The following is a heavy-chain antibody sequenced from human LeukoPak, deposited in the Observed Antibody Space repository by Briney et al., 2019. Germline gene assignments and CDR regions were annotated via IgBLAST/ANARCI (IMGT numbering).Heavy chain of an antibody. Sequence: ASVKVSCKASGYTFTGYYMHWVRQAPGQGLEWMGWINPNSGGTNYAQKLQGRVTMTTDTSTSTAYMELRSLRSDDTAVYYCARCFRAYSSGWPQKYWGQGTLVTVSS. CDR1: GYTFTGYY. J-gene: IGHJ4*02. V-gene: IGHV1-2*02. D-gene: IGHD6-19*01. CDR3: ARCFRAYSSGWPQKY. CDR2: INPNSGGT.